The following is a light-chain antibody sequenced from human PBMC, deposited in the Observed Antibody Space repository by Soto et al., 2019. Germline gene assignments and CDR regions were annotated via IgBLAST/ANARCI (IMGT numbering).Light chain of an antibody. CDR3: PHANRVPLT. J-gene: IGKJ4*01. CDR2: KAS. Sequence: DNQMTQSPATLSGSVRDRVTVXXRASQTISSWLAWYQQKPGTAPQXLRDKASTLKSGVPSRFSGSGSGTDFTLTSSSLHPEAFATYSCPHANRVPLTCGGGTKVDIK. CDR1: QTISSW. V-gene: IGKV1-5*03.